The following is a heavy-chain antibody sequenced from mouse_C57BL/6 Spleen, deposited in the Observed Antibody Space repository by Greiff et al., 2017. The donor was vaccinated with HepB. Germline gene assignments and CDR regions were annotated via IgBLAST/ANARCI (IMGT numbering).Heavy chain of an antibody. D-gene: IGHD1-1*01. Sequence: VQLQQSGAELARPGASVKMSCKASGYTFTSYTMHWVKQRPGQGLEWIGYINPSSGYTKYNQKFKDKATLTADKSSSTADMQLSSLTSEDSAVYYCARSLYYGSEMDYWGQGTSVTVSS. J-gene: IGHJ4*01. CDR2: INPSSGYT. CDR3: ARSLYYGSEMDY. CDR1: GYTFTSYT. V-gene: IGHV1-4*01.